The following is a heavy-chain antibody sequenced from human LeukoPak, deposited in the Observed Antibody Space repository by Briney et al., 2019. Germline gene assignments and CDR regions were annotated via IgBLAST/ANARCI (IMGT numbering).Heavy chain of an antibody. CDR2: IKQDGGEK. CDR1: GFTFSNYW. D-gene: IGHD5-12*01. Sequence: GGSLRLSCAASGFTFSNYWMSWVRQAPGQGLEWVANIKQDGGEKYYVDSVKGRFTISRDNAKNSLYLQMNSLRAEDTAVYYCARGKQWRRLAYYYYYGMDVWGQGTTVTVSS. J-gene: IGHJ6*02. V-gene: IGHV3-7*04. CDR3: ARGKQWRRLAYYYYYGMDV.